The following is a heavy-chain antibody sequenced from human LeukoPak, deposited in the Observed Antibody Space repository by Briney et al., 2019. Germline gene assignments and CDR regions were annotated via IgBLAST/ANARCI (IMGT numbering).Heavy chain of an antibody. CDR3: ARGFSCSGGSCYSEGWFDP. J-gene: IGHJ5*02. D-gene: IGHD2-15*01. CDR1: GYTFTSYD. Sequence: EASVKVSCKASGYTFTSYDINWVRQATGQGLEWMGWMNPNSGNTGYAQKFQGRVTMTRNTSISTAYMELSGLRSEDTAVYYCARGFSCSGGSCYSEGWFDPWGQGTLVTVSS. V-gene: IGHV1-8*01. CDR2: MNPNSGNT.